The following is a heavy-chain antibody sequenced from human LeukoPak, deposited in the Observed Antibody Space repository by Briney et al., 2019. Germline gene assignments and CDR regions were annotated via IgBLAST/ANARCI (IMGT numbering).Heavy chain of an antibody. Sequence: PGGSLRLSCAASGFSFSSYAMSWFRQAPGKGLEWVSHISHDGGSTYYADSVKGRFTISRDNSKNTLYLQMSSLKDEDTAIYYCAKVKFYFDNWGQGTLVTVSS. CDR1: GFSFSSYA. CDR3: AKVKFYFDN. V-gene: IGHV3-23*01. J-gene: IGHJ4*02. CDR2: ISHDGGST.